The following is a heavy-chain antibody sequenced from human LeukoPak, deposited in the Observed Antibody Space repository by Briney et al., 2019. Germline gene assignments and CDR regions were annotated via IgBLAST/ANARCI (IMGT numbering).Heavy chain of an antibody. D-gene: IGHD1-26*01. J-gene: IGHJ5*02. Sequence: GGSLRLSCAASGFTFSSYWMSWVRQAPGKGLEWVANIKQDGSEKYYVDSVKGRFTISRDNAKNSLYLQMNSLRAEDTAVYYCARDHVGVGATTNGGPNWFDPWGQGTLVTVSS. V-gene: IGHV3-7*03. CDR1: GFTFSSYW. CDR3: ARDHVGVGATTNGGPNWFDP. CDR2: IKQDGSEK.